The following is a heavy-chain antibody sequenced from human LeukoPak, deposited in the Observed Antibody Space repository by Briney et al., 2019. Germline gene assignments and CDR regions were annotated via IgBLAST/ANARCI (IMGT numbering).Heavy chain of an antibody. Sequence: SETLSLTCTVSGGSISSRSYYWAWIRQPPGKGLEWIGYIHYSGSTNYNPSLKSRVTTSVDTSKNQFSLQLSSVTAADTAVYYCARRGVGATTWDAFDIWSQGTLVTVSS. D-gene: IGHD1-26*01. J-gene: IGHJ3*02. CDR3: ARRGVGATTWDAFDI. V-gene: IGHV4-61*05. CDR1: GGSISSRSYY. CDR2: IHYSGST.